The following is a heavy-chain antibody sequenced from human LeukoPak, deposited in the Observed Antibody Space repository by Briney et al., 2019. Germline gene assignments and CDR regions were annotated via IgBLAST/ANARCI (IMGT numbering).Heavy chain of an antibody. CDR1: GGSFSSYY. V-gene: IGHV4-34*01. CDR3: ASRRVMTRSFKC. D-gene: IGHD1-26*01. Sequence: SETLSLTCAVYGGSFSSYYWSWIRQPPGEGLEWIGEINHSASTNYNSSLKSRVTISVDKSENHFSLKLRSVTAADTAVYYCASRRVMTRSFKCWGQGTLVTVSS. J-gene: IGHJ4*02. CDR2: INHSAST.